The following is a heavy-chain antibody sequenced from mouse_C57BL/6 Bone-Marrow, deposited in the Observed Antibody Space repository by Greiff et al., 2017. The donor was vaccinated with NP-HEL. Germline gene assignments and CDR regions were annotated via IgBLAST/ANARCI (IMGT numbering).Heavy chain of an antibody. CDR1: GFTFSDYY. CDR3: ANDGANWDWYFDV. D-gene: IGHD4-1*01. CDR2: INYDGSST. Sequence: EVQGVESEGGLVQPGSSMKLSCTASGFTFSDYYMAWVRQVPEKGLEWVANINYDGSSTYYLDSLKSRFIISRANAKTTLYLQMRSLQYVDTATYNCANDGANWDWYFDVWGTGTTVTVSS. V-gene: IGHV5-16*01. J-gene: IGHJ1*03.